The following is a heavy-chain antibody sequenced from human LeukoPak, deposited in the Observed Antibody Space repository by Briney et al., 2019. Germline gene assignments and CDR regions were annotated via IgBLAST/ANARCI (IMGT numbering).Heavy chain of an antibody. D-gene: IGHD1-26*01. V-gene: IGHV3-48*01. CDR1: GFTFSSYS. Sequence: AGTLRLSCAASGFTFSSYSMNWVRQAPRKGLEWISYITSSSSTIYYADSVKGRFNVSRDNAKNSLYLQLSSLRAEDTAVYYCARHSGPYYGSLDYWGPGTLVTVFS. CDR2: ITSSSSTI. J-gene: IGHJ4*02. CDR3: ARHSGPYYGSLDY.